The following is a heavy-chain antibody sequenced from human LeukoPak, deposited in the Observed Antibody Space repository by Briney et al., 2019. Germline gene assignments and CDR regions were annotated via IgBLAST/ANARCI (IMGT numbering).Heavy chain of an antibody. CDR1: GFTFSSYA. CDR3: AKDSGQWELLGLDY. D-gene: IGHD1-26*01. Sequence: GGSLRLSCAASGFTFSSYAMSWVRQAPGKGLEWVSAISGSGGSTYYVDSVKGRFTISRDNSKNTLYLQMNSLRAEDTAVYYCAKDSGQWELLGLDYWGQGTLVTVSS. J-gene: IGHJ4*02. V-gene: IGHV3-23*01. CDR2: ISGSGGST.